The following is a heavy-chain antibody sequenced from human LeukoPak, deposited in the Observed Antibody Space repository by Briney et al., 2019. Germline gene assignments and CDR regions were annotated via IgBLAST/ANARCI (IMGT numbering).Heavy chain of an antibody. CDR1: GFTFTPYS. CDR3: AKDLRDVVVVLPVIVY. J-gene: IGHJ4*02. CDR2: ISSSSSYI. Sequence: GGSLRLSCAASGFTFTPYSMNWVRQAPGKGLEWVSSISSSSSYIYYADSVKGRFTISRDNAKNSVYLQMNSLRAEDTAVYYCAKDLRDVVVVLPVIVYWGQGTLVTVSS. D-gene: IGHD2-15*01. V-gene: IGHV3-21*04.